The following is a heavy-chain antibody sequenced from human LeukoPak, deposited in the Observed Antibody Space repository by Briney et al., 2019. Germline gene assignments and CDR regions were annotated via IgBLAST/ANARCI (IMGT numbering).Heavy chain of an antibody. CDR2: IIPIFGTA. J-gene: IGHJ6*04. V-gene: IGHV1-69*13. Sequence: SVKVSCKASGGTFSSYAIGWVRQAPGQGLEWMGGIIPIFGTANYAQKFQGRVTITADESTSTAYMELSSLRSEDTAVYYCARWSYYGSGSYYNMGYYYYYGMDVWGKGTTVTVSS. CDR3: ARWSYYGSGSYYNMGYYYYYGMDV. D-gene: IGHD3-10*01. CDR1: GGTFSSYA.